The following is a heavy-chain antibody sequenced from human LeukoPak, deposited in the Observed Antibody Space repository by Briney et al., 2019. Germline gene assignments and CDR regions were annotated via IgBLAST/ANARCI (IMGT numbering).Heavy chain of an antibody. CDR2: ISYDGSNK. Sequence: GGSLRLSCAASGFTFSSYGMHWVRQAPGKGLEGVAVISYDGSNKYYADSVKGRFTISRDNSKNTLYLQMNSLRAEDTAVYYCAGAKSSSWTAFDYWGQGTLVTVSS. J-gene: IGHJ4*02. CDR1: GFTFSSYG. D-gene: IGHD6-13*01. CDR3: AGAKSSSWTAFDY. V-gene: IGHV3-30*03.